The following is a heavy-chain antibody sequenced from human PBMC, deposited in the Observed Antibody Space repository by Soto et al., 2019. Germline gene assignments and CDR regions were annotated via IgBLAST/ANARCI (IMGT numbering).Heavy chain of an antibody. Sequence: QLQLQESGPGLVKPSETLSLTCTVSGGSISSSSYYWGWIRQPPGKRLEWIGSIYYSGSTYYNPSLKSRVTISVDTSKNQFSLKLSSVTAADTAVYYCARRAGGSYLDEGRLDYWGQGTLVTVSS. CDR1: GGSISSSSYY. CDR2: IYYSGST. D-gene: IGHD1-26*01. V-gene: IGHV4-39*01. J-gene: IGHJ4*02. CDR3: ARRAGGSYLDEGRLDY.